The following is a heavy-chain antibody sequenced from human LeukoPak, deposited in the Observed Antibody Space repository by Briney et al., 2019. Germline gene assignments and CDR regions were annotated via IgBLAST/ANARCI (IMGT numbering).Heavy chain of an antibody. J-gene: IGHJ4*02. CDR2: IYTSGST. CDR1: GGSISSSSYY. Sequence: SETLSLTCTVSGGSISSSSYYWGWIRQPPGKGLEWIGRIYTSGSTNYNPSLKSRVTMSVDTSKNQFSLKLSSVTAADTAVYYCAREQPDYYDSSGTDYWGQGTLVTVSS. D-gene: IGHD3-22*01. CDR3: AREQPDYYDSSGTDY. V-gene: IGHV4-39*07.